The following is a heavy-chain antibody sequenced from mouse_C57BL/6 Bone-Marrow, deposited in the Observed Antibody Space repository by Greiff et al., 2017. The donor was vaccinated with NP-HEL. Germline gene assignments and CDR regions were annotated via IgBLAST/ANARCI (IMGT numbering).Heavy chain of an antibody. Sequence: EVQLQQSGAELVRPGASVKLSCTASGFNIKDDYMHWVKQRPEQGLEWIGWIDPENGDTEYASKFQGKATITADTSSTTAYLQRSSLNAEDTAVDYCTKGNYVGFAYWGQGTLVTVSA. CDR3: TKGNYVGFAY. D-gene: IGHD2-1*01. J-gene: IGHJ3*01. V-gene: IGHV14-4*01. CDR2: IDPENGDT. CDR1: GFNIKDDY.